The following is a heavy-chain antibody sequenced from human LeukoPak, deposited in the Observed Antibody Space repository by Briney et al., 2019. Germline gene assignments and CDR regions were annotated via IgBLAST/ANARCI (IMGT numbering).Heavy chain of an antibody. J-gene: IGHJ3*02. Sequence: SGPTLVKPTQTLTXTCTFSGFSLSTSGVGVGWIRQPPGKALEWLALIYWDDDKRYSPSLKSRLTITKDTSKNQVVLTMTNMDPVDTATYYCAHRLGSGHRDAFDIWGQGTMVTVSS. CDR2: IYWDDDK. CDR1: GFSLSTSGVG. D-gene: IGHD2-15*01. V-gene: IGHV2-5*02. CDR3: AHRLGSGHRDAFDI.